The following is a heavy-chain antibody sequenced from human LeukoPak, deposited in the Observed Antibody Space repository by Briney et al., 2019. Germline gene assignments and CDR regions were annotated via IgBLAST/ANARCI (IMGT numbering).Heavy chain of an antibody. CDR2: ISSDGSNK. D-gene: IGHD6-13*01. CDR3: ARGSAAGQPYFYYGMDV. V-gene: IGHV3-30-3*01. J-gene: IGHJ6*02. Sequence: GGSLSLSCAASGFTFSGYAMHWVRQAPGEGLEWVALISSDGSNKYYADSVKGRFTISRDNSKNTLYLQMNSPRAEDTAVYYCARGSAAGQPYFYYGMDVWGQGTTVTVPS. CDR1: GFTFSGYA.